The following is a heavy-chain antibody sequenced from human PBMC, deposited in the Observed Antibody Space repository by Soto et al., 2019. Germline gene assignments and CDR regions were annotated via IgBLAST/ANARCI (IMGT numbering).Heavy chain of an antibody. Sequence: QVQLQESGPGLVKPSQTLSLTCTVSGGSISSGGYYWSWIRQHPGKGLEWIGYIYYSGSTYYNPSLKSRVTISVDTSKNQFSLKLSSVTAADTAVYYCARGLNTGYSSSWLSGGDWFDPWGQGTLVTVSS. CDR3: ARGLNTGYSSSWLSGGDWFDP. D-gene: IGHD6-13*01. CDR1: GGSISSGGYY. J-gene: IGHJ5*02. V-gene: IGHV4-31*03. CDR2: IYYSGST.